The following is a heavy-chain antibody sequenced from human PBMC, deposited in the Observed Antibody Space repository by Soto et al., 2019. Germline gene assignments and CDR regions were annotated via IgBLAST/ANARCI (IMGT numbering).Heavy chain of an antibody. V-gene: IGHV4-59*01. Sequence: SETLSLTCTVSGGSISSYYWSWIRQPPGKGLEWIGYIYYSGSTNYNPSLKSRVTISVDTSKNQFSLKLSSVTAADTAVYYCARGSYNWNDYGMDVWGQGTTVTVSS. D-gene: IGHD1-1*01. J-gene: IGHJ6*02. CDR3: ARGSYNWNDYGMDV. CDR1: GGSISSYY. CDR2: IYYSGST.